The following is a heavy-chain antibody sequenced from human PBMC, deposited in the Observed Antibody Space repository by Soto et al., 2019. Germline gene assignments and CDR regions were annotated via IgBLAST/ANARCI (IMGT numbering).Heavy chain of an antibody. J-gene: IGHJ4*02. V-gene: IGHV4-59*12. CDR1: GGSISNFY. D-gene: IGHD3-10*01. CDR2: IYYSGST. Sequence: SETLSLTCTVSGGSISNFYWSWIRQPPGKGLEWIGYIYYSGSTNYNPSLKSRVTISVDRSKNQFSLKLSSVTAADTAVYYCARGGYSSGIFDYWGQGTLVTVSS. CDR3: ARGGYSSGIFDY.